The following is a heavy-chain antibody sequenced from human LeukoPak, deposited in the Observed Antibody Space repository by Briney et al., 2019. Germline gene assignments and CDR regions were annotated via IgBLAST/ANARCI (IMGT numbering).Heavy chain of an antibody. Sequence: PGGSLRLSCAASGFTFSSYSMNWVRQAPGKGLEWVSSISSSSSYIYYADSVKGRFTISRDNAKNSLYLQMNSLRAEDTAVYYCARDSSLGDQPFGYWGQGTLVTVSS. CDR3: ARDSSLGDQPFGY. CDR1: GFTFSSYS. D-gene: IGHD4-17*01. V-gene: IGHV3-21*01. J-gene: IGHJ4*02. CDR2: ISSSSSYI.